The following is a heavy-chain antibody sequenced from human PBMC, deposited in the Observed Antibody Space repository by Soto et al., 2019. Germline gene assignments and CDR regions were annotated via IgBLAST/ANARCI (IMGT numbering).Heavy chain of an antibody. D-gene: IGHD5-18*01. J-gene: IGHJ4*02. CDR1: GFTFSSYG. Sequence: QVQLVESGGGVVQPGRSLRLSCAASGFTFSSYGMHWVRQAPGKGLEWVAVISYDGSNKYYADSVKGRFTISRDNSKNTLYVQMNSLRAEDTAVYYCANDARGQLWAAGYWGQGTLVTVSS. CDR3: ANDARGQLWAAGY. V-gene: IGHV3-30*18. CDR2: ISYDGSNK.